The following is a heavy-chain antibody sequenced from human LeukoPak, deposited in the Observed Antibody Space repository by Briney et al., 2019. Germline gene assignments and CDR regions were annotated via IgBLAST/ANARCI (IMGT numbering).Heavy chain of an antibody. Sequence: SETLSLTCAVSGYSISSGYYWGWIRQPPGKGLEWIGSIYHSGSTYYNPSLKSRVTISVDTSKNQFSLKLSSVTAADTAVYYCARRDYGSGSYHPSDDYWGQGTLVTVSS. CDR2: IYHSGST. CDR3: ARRDYGSGSYHPSDDY. V-gene: IGHV4-38-2*01. CDR1: GYSISSGYY. J-gene: IGHJ4*02. D-gene: IGHD3-10*01.